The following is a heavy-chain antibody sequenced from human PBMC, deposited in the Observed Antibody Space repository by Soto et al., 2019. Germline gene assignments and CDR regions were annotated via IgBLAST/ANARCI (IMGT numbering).Heavy chain of an antibody. CDR2: ISPHNGNT. CDR3: AVPTRLSSTWYPLGDY. D-gene: IGHD6-13*01. J-gene: IGHJ4*02. CDR1: GYTFTSHG. Sequence: QVHLVQSGAEVKKPGASVKVSCKTSGYTFTSHGINWVRQAPGQGLEWMGWISPHNGNTNYAQKFQGRITMTTDTSTNTAYMELRSLRSDDTAAYYCAVPTRLSSTWYPLGDYWGQGTLVIVSS. V-gene: IGHV1-18*04.